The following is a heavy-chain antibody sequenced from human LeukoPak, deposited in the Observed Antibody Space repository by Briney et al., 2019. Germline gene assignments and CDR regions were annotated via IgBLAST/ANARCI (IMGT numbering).Heavy chain of an antibody. CDR3: ARGYDSSGYYRFYYGMDV. D-gene: IGHD3-22*01. J-gene: IGHJ6*02. CDR1: GGSSSGYY. Sequence: SSETLSLTCAVYGGSSSGYYWSWIRQPPGKGLEWIGEINHSGSTNYNPSLKSRVTISVDTSKNQFSLKLSSVTAADTAVYYCARGYDSSGYYRFYYGMDVWGQGTTVTVSS. V-gene: IGHV4-34*01. CDR2: INHSGST.